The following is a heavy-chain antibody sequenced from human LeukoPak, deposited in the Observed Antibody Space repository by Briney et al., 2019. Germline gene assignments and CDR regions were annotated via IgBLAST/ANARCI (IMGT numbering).Heavy chain of an antibody. J-gene: IGHJ3*02. V-gene: IGHV3-48*02. CDR3: ARTGITGIFDAFDI. D-gene: IGHD1-20*01. Sequence: GGSLRLSCAASGFTFSSYWMSWVRQAPGKGLEWVSFISSGSSTIHYADSVRIRFTVSRDNAKNSLYLQMNSLRNEDTAVYYCARTGITGIFDAFDIWGQGTVVTVSS. CDR1: GFTFSSYW. CDR2: ISSGSSTI.